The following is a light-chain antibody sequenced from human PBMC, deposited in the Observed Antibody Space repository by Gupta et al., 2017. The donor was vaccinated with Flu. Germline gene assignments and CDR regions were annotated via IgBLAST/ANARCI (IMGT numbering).Light chain of an antibody. CDR3: QQYCSLPRT. Sequence: EIVLTQSPATLSLSPGERATLSCGASQSVTNNHLAWYQQKPGLAPRLLIYDASKRATGIPDRFSGSGSGTDFTLTISRLEPEDFAVYYCQQYCSLPRTFGQGTRLEIK. CDR1: QSVTNNH. J-gene: IGKJ2*01. V-gene: IGKV3D-20*01. CDR2: DAS.